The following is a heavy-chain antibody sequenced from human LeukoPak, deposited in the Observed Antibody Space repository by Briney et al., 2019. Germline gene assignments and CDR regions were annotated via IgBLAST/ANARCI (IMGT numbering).Heavy chain of an antibody. Sequence: SETLSLTCTVSGGSISSYYWSWIRQPAGKRLEWIGRIYTSGSTNYNPSLKSRVTMSVDTSKNQFSLKLSSVTAADTAVYYCARHSVAGMGYYYYYGMDVWGQGTTVTVSS. CDR3: ARHSVAGMGYYYYYGMDV. J-gene: IGHJ6*02. D-gene: IGHD6-19*01. CDR1: GGSISSYY. CDR2: IYTSGST. V-gene: IGHV4-4*07.